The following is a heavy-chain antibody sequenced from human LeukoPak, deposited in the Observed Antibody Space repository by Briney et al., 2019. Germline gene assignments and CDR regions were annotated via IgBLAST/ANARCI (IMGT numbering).Heavy chain of an antibody. CDR2: INPNSGGT. Sequence: ASVKVSCKASGYTFTGYYMHWVRQAPGQGLEWMGWINPNSGGTNYVQKFQGRVTMTRDTSISTAYMELSSLRSEDTAVYYCAGHYYDSSGYDNSYFDPWGQGTLVTVSS. V-gene: IGHV1-2*02. CDR1: GYTFTGYY. D-gene: IGHD3-22*01. J-gene: IGHJ5*02. CDR3: AGHYYDSSGYDNSYFDP.